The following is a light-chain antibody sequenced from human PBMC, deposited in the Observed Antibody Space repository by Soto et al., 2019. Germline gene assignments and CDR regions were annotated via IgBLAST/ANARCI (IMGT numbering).Light chain of an antibody. CDR2: LNSDGSH. Sequence: QSVLTQPPSASASLGASVKLTCTLSSGHNSYAIAWHQQQPEKGPRYLMKLNSDGSHSKGDGIPDRFSGSSSGAERYLTISSLQYEDEADYYCQTWSTDIRVFGGGTKLTVL. CDR3: QTWSTDIRV. J-gene: IGLJ3*02. CDR1: SGHNSYA. V-gene: IGLV4-69*01.